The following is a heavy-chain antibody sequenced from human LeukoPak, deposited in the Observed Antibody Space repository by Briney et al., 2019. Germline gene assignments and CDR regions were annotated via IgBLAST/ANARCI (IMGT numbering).Heavy chain of an antibody. Sequence: GGSLRLPCAASGFTFSSYGMHWVRQAPGKGLEWVAFIRYDGGNKYYADSVKGRFTISRDNSKNTLYLQMNSLRAEDTAVYYCAKTPGYCSSTSCPFDYWGQGTLVTVSS. D-gene: IGHD2-2*01. CDR1: GFTFSSYG. CDR3: AKTPGYCSSTSCPFDY. J-gene: IGHJ4*02. CDR2: IRYDGGNK. V-gene: IGHV3-30*02.